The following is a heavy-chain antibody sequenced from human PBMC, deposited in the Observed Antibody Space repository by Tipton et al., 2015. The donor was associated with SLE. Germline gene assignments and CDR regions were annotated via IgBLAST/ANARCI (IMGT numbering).Heavy chain of an antibody. CDR1: RGSFSGYF. Sequence: TLSLTCAVYRGSFSGYFWTWIRQPPGKGLEWIGEINHSGSTNYNPSLKSRVTTSVDTSKNQFSLKLSSVTAEDTAVYYCARAKAGTTGWGQGTLVTVSS. CDR3: ARAKAGTTG. D-gene: IGHD1-1*01. V-gene: IGHV4-34*01. CDR2: INHSGST. J-gene: IGHJ4*02.